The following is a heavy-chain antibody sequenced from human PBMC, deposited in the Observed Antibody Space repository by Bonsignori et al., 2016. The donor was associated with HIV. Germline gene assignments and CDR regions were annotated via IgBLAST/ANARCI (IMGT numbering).Heavy chain of an antibody. D-gene: IGHD2-2*03. CDR2: VYSTGTT. J-gene: IGHJ6*03. Sequence: QVQLQESGPRLVRPSQTLSLTCNVSGDSISGGRYYWSWIRQPAGKGLEWLGRVYSTGTTNYSPSFKSRVAISLATSKNQFSLDLTSVTAADTAVYYCTRVDYFFYYMDVWGQGTTVIVSS. CDR1: GDSISGGRYY. V-gene: IGHV4-61*02. CDR3: TRVDYFFYYMDV.